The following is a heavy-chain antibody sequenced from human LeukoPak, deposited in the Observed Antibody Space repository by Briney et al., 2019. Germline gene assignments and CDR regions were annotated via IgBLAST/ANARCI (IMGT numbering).Heavy chain of an antibody. CDR3: ARDGDGMTTVTSGFDY. J-gene: IGHJ4*02. V-gene: IGHV3-33*01. CDR2: IWYDGSNK. CDR1: GFTSSSYG. D-gene: IGHD4-17*01. Sequence: GGSLRLSCAASGFTSSSYGMHWVRQAPGKGLEWVAVIWYDGSNKYYADSVKGRFTISRDNSKNTLYLQMNSLRAEDTAVYYCARDGDGMTTVTSGFDYWGQGTLVTVSS.